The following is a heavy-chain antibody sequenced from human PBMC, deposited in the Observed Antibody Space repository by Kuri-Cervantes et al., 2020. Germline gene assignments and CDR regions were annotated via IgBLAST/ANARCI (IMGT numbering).Heavy chain of an antibody. J-gene: IGHJ4*02. CDR2: ISRSSDTI. CDR3: AKSGRVVLELDY. D-gene: IGHD1-1*01. V-gene: IGHV3-48*01. CDR1: GFTFSSYS. Sequence: GGSLRLSCAVSGFTFSSYSMNWVRQAPGKGLEWISYISRSSDTIYYADSVEGRFTISRDNAKNSLYLQMNSLRVEDTALYYCAKSGRVVLELDYWGQGILVTVSS.